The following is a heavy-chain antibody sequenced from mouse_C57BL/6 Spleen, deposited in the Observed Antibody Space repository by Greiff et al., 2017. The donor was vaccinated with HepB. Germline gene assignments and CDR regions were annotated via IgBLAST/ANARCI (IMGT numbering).Heavy chain of an antibody. CDR1: GYTFTDYE. CDR3: TRGRTGYFDY. D-gene: IGHD4-1*01. Sequence: QVQLQQSGAELVRPGASVTLSCKASGYTFTDYEMHWVKQTPVHGLEWIGAIDPETGGTAYNQKFKGKAILTADKSSSTAYMELRSLTSEDSAVYYCTRGRTGYFDYWGRGTTLTVSS. V-gene: IGHV1-15*01. J-gene: IGHJ2*01. CDR2: IDPETGGT.